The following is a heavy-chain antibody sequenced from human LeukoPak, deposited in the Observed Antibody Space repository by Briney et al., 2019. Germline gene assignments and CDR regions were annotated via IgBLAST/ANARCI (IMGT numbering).Heavy chain of an antibody. J-gene: IGHJ4*02. V-gene: IGHV3-64*01. CDR2: ISSSGTST. CDR3: ARAHGGAYYFDF. CDR1: GFTFSKYA. D-gene: IGHD3-16*01. Sequence: GGSLRLSCAASGFTFSKYAMHWVRQAPGKGLEHVSAISSSGTSTYYANSVKGRFTISRDNSKNTLYLQMGSLRAEDMAVYYCARAHGGAYYFDFWGQGTLVTVSS.